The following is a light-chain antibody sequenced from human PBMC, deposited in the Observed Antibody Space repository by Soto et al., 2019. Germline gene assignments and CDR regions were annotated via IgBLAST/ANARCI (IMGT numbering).Light chain of an antibody. CDR3: QQYFGAPPYT. J-gene: IGKJ2*01. Sequence: IVMTQSPDSLAVSLGERATINCKSSQSLFHSSNNRNYLAWYQQKPGQPPKLLIYWSSTRESGVPDRFSGSGSGTDFTLNITSLQAEDVAVYFCQQYFGAPPYTFGQGTKLAIK. CDR1: QSLFHSSNNRNY. CDR2: WSS. V-gene: IGKV4-1*01.